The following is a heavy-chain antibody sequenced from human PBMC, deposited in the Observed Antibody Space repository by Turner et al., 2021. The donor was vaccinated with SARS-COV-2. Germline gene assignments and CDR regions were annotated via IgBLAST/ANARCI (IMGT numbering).Heavy chain of an antibody. CDR2: ISGSGVTT. J-gene: IGHJ4*02. CDR1: GFTFDDYA. D-gene: IGHD3-16*01. V-gene: IGHV3-23*04. Sequence: EVQLVESGGGLVQPGRSLRLSCAASGFTFDDYAMHWVRQAPGKGLEWVSGISGSGVTTYYADSVKGRFTISRDSFNNMVYLQMNSLRADDMAVYYCAKGGWGAFDYWGQGILVIVSS. CDR3: AKGGWGAFDY.